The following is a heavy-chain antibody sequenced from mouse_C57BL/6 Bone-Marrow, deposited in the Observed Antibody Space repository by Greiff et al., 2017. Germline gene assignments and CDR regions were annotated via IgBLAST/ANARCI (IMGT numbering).Heavy chain of an antibody. CDR2: IYPSDSET. CDR1: GYTFTSYW. CDR3: ARGGRGMDY. J-gene: IGHJ4*01. V-gene: IGHV1-61*01. Sequence: VQLQQPGAELVRPGSSVKLSCKASGYTFTSYWMDWVKQRPGQGLEWIGNIYPSDSETHYNQKFKDKATLTVDRSSSTAYMQLSSLTSEDSAVYYCARGGRGMDYWGQGTSVTVSS.